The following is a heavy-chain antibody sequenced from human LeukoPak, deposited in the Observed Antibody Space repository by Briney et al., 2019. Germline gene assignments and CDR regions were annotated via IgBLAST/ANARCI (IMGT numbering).Heavy chain of an antibody. CDR3: ARRFVGIAVAEPDY. J-gene: IGHJ4*02. Sequence: SETLSLTCTVSGGSFSGYYWGWIRQPPGKGLEWIGTIYYSGSTYYNPSLKSRLTISVDTSKNQFSLKLRSVTAADTAVYYCARRFVGIAVAEPDYWGQGTLVTVSS. CDR2: IYYSGST. V-gene: IGHV4-39*07. D-gene: IGHD6-19*01. CDR1: GGSFSGYY.